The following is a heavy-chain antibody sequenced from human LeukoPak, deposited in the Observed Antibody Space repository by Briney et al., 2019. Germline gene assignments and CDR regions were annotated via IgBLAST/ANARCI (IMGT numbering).Heavy chain of an antibody. CDR1: GGSISSYY. CDR2: IYYSGST. D-gene: IGHD6-13*01. Sequence: SETLSLTCTVSGGSISSYYWSWIRQPPGKGLEWIGYIYYSGSTNYNPSLKSRVTISVDTSKNQFSLKLSSVTAADTAVYYCARGVSSSWPWDYWYFDLWGRGTLVTVSS. J-gene: IGHJ2*01. CDR3: ARGVSSSWPWDYWYFDL. V-gene: IGHV4-59*01.